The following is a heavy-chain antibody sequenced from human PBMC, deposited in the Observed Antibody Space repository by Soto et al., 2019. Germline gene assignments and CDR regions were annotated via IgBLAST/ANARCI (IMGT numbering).Heavy chain of an antibody. V-gene: IGHV4-59*01. D-gene: IGHD2-21*02. CDR3: ARDLWGYCGADCYPLDV. CDR1: GGSISSYS. J-gene: IGHJ6*02. Sequence: SETLSLTCTVSGGSISSYSWSWIRQPPGKGLEWIGYMYNTGSTIYNPSLKSRVTISVDTSKNQFSLKLNSVTAADTAVYYCARDLWGYCGADCYPLDVWGQGTTVT. CDR2: MYNTGST.